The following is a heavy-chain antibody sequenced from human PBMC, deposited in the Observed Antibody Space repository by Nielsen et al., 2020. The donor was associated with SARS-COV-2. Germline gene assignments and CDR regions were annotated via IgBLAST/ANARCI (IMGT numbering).Heavy chain of an antibody. CDR2: ISGSDDST. V-gene: IGHV3-23*01. D-gene: IGHD2-21*01. CDR1: GFTFSTYA. CDR3: AKGAVDAEYFQH. Sequence: GGSLRLSCVASGFTFSTYAMSWVRQAPGKGLEWVSAISGSDDSTYYTDSVKGRFTISRENSKNTVYLQMNSLRAEDTAVYYCAKGAVDAEYFQHWGQGTLVTVSS. J-gene: IGHJ1*01.